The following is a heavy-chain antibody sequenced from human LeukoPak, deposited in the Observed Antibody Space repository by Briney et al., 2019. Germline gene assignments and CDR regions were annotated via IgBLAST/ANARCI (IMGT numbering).Heavy chain of an antibody. CDR2: IHYSGST. D-gene: IGHD5-18*01. CDR3: ARTRGYGYGFPFDY. V-gene: IGHV4-59*01. J-gene: IGHJ4*02. CDR1: GGSISSYY. Sequence: PSETLSLTCAVSGGSISSYYWSWIRQPPGKGLEWIGYIHYSGSTNYNPSLKSRVTISADTSKNQFSLRLSSVTAADTAVYYCARTRGYGYGFPFDYWGQGTLVTVSS.